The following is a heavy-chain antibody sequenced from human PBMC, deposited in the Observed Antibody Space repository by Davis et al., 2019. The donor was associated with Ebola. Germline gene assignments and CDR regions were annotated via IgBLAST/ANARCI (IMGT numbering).Heavy chain of an antibody. CDR2: IRSKANSYAT. J-gene: IGHJ4*02. CDR3: TITYGDLDY. CDR1: GFTFSGSA. Sequence: GGSLRLSCAASGFTFSGSAMHWVRKASGKGLEWVGRIRSKANSYATAYAASVKGRFTISRDDSKNTAYLQMNSLKTEDTAVYYCTITYGDLDYWGQGTLVTVSS. V-gene: IGHV3-73*01. D-gene: IGHD4-17*01.